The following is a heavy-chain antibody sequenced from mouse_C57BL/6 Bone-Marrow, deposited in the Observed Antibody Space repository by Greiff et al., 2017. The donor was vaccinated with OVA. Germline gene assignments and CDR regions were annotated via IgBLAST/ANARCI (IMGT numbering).Heavy chain of an antibody. J-gene: IGHJ4*01. V-gene: IGHV1-64*01. CDR2: IHPNSGST. CDR3: AKRGGYYDYDGGAMDD. D-gene: IGHD2-4*01. CDR1: GYTFTSYW. Sequence: VQLQQPGAELVKPGASVKLSCKASGYTFTSYWMHWVKQRPGQGLEWIGMIHPNSGSTNYNEKFKSKATLTVDKSSSTAYMKLSSLTSEDAAVYYCAKRGGYYDYDGGAMDDWGQGTSVTVSS.